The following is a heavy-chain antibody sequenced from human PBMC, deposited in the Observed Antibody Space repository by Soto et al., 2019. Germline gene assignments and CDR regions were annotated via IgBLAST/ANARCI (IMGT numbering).Heavy chain of an antibody. CDR2: INPSGGST. CDR1: GYTFTSYY. J-gene: IGHJ6*02. Sequence: ASVKVSCKASGYTFTSYYMHWVRQAPGQGLEWMGIINPSGGSTSYAQKFQGRVTMTRDTSTSTVYMELSSLRSEDTAVYYCACRNGYSSEYYYGMDVWGQGTTVTVSS. V-gene: IGHV1-46*01. D-gene: IGHD6-19*01. CDR3: ACRNGYSSEYYYGMDV.